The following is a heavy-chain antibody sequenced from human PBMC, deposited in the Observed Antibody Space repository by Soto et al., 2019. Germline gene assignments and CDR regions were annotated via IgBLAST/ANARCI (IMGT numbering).Heavy chain of an antibody. J-gene: IGHJ4*02. V-gene: IGHV3-74*01. D-gene: IGHD2-15*01. CDR2: INSDGSST. CDR3: VRTSLVVAAATREDY. CDR1: GFTFSSYW. Sequence: EVQLVESGGGLVQPGGSLRLSCAASGFTFSSYWMHWVRQAPGKGLVWVSRINSDGSSTRYADSVKGRFTISRDNAKNTLYLQMNSLRAEDTAVYYCVRTSLVVAAATREDYCGQGTLVTVSS.